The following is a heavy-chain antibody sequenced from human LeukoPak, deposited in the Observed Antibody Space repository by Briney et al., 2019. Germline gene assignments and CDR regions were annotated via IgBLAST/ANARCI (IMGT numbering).Heavy chain of an antibody. V-gene: IGHV3-23*01. D-gene: IGHD3-22*01. J-gene: IGHJ4*02. CDR3: AKEVRRYYYDSSGYCDY. CDR1: GLTFSRYA. Sequence: GGSLRLSCAVSGLTFSRYAMSWVRQAPGKGLEWVSAISESGSGTYYADSVKGRFTISRDNSKNTLYLQMNSLRAEDTAVYYCAKEVRRYYYDSSGYCDYWGQGTLVTVSS. CDR2: ISESGSGT.